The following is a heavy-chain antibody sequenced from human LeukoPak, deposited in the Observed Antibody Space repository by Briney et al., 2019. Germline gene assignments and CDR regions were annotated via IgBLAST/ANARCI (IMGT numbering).Heavy chain of an antibody. Sequence: PSQTLSLTCTVSGDSISSKGYFWSWIRQHPGKGLEWIGYVYYSGRTNYNPSLKSRVAISIDTSENQFSLRLSSVTAADTAVYYCARDRMVRGVPNWGQGTLVTVSS. CDR3: ARDRMVRGVPN. CDR2: VYYSGRT. V-gene: IGHV4-31*03. CDR1: GDSISSKGYF. D-gene: IGHD3-10*01. J-gene: IGHJ4*02.